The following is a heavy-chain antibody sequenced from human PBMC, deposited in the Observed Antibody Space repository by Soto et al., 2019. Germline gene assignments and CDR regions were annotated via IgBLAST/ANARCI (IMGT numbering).Heavy chain of an antibody. J-gene: IGHJ4*02. CDR3: ARDPGGIAAAGRIDY. D-gene: IGHD6-13*01. Sequence: GASVKVSCKASGYTFTSYGISWVRQAPGQGLEWMGWISAYNGNTNYVQKLQGRVTMTTDTSTSTAYMELRSLRSDDTAVYYCARDPGGIAAAGRIDYWGQGTLVTVSS. CDR2: ISAYNGNT. V-gene: IGHV1-18*01. CDR1: GYTFTSYG.